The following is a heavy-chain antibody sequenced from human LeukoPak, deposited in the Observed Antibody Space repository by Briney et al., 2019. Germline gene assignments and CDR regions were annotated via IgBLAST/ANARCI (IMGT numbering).Heavy chain of an antibody. CDR2: INPSGGST. D-gene: IGHD3-22*01. CDR3: ARDWRRGYYDSSGYSDY. Sequence: ASVKVSCKASGYTFTSYYMHWVRQAPGQGLEWMGIINPSGGSTSYAQKFQGRVTMTTDTSTSTAYMELRSLRSDDTAVYYCARDWRRGYYDSSGYSDYWGQGTLVTVSS. V-gene: IGHV1-46*01. CDR1: GYTFTSYY. J-gene: IGHJ4*02.